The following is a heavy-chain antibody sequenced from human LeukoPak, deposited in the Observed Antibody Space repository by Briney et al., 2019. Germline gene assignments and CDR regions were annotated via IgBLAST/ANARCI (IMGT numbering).Heavy chain of an antibody. J-gene: IGHJ4*02. CDR1: GFTFSGSA. V-gene: IGHV3-73*01. Sequence: GRSLRLSCAASGFTFSGSAMHWVRQASGKGLEWVGRIRSKANSYATAYAASVKGRFTISRDDSKNTAYLQMNSLKTEDTAVYYCTRHRDYDILTGYYRPFDYWGQGTLVTVSS. CDR3: TRHRDYDILTGYYRPFDY. CDR2: IRSKANSYAT. D-gene: IGHD3-9*01.